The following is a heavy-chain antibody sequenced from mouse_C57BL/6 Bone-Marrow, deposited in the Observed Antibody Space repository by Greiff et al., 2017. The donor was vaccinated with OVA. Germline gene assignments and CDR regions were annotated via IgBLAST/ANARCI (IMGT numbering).Heavy chain of an antibody. D-gene: IGHD2-5*01. J-gene: IGHJ2*01. V-gene: IGHV1-15*01. CDR1: GYTFTDYE. CDR2: IVPETGGT. Sequence: VQVQESGAELVRPGASVTLSCKASGYTFTDYEMHWVKQTPVHGLEWIGAIVPETGGTAYNQKFKGTALLTADKSSSTAYMELRSLTSEDSDVYYSTSCGRSNYPDYFDDWGQGTTLTVSA. CDR3: TSCGRSNYPDYFDD.